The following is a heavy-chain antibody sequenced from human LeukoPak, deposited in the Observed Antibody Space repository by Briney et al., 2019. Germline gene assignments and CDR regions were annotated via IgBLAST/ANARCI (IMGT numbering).Heavy chain of an antibody. D-gene: IGHD2-21*02. CDR2: IKQDGSQK. CDR1: GFTFSSYA. J-gene: IGHJ4*02. Sequence: GGSLRLSCAASGFTFSSYAMSWVRQAPGKGLEWVANIKQDGSQKYYVDSVKGRFIISRDNAKNSLYLQMNSVRAEDTAVYYCAREGTFGDYRASGDHWGQGALVTVSS. CDR3: AREGTFGDYRASGDH. V-gene: IGHV3-7*03.